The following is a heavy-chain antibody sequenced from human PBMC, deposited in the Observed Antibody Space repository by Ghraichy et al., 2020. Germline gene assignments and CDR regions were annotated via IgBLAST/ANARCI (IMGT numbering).Heavy chain of an antibody. D-gene: IGHD5-18*01. J-gene: IGHJ3*02. V-gene: IGHV4-59*08. CDR2: IYYSGST. Sequence: LSLTCTVSGASISSYYWSWIRQPPGKGLEWIGYIYYSGSTNYNPSLKSRVTISADTSKNQFSLILSSVTAADTAVYYCARRGYSYGDWDAFDIWGQGTMVTVSS. CDR3: ARRGYSYGDWDAFDI. CDR1: GASISSYY.